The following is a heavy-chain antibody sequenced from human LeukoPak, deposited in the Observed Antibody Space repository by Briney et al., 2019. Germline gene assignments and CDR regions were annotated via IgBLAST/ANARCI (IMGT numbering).Heavy chain of an antibody. J-gene: IGHJ4*02. CDR1: GYTFTSYA. D-gene: IGHD3-3*01. CDR3: AKSTRHRYDFWSGYPYYFDY. Sequence: ASVKVSCKASGYTFTSYAISWVRQAPGQGLEWMGGIIPIFGTANYAQKFQGRVTITTDESTSTAYMELSSLRSEDTAVYYCAKSTRHRYDFWSGYPYYFDYWGQGTLVTVSS. V-gene: IGHV1-69*05. CDR2: IIPIFGTA.